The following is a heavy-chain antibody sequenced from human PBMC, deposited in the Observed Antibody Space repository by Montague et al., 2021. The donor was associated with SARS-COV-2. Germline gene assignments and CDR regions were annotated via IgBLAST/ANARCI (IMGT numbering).Heavy chain of an antibody. CDR1: GFTFSSIS. J-gene: IGHJ6*02. CDR3: ARFETSKFYSSGMDV. D-gene: IGHD2-15*01. V-gene: IGHV3-21*01. CDR2: ISSESAYI. Sequence: SLRLSCAASGFTFSSISMNWVRQAPGKRLEWVSSISSESAYIVYAESVRGRFTSSRDNAQNLLHLQMNSLRAEDTAVYHCARFETSKFYSSGMDVWGQGTTVTVSS.